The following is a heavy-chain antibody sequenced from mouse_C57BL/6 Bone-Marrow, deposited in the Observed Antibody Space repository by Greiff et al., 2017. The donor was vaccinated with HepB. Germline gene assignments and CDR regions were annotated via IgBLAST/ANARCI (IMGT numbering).Heavy chain of an antibody. D-gene: IGHD1-1*01. Sequence: VQLQQSGAELVKPGASVKLSCTASGFNIKDYYMHWVKQRTEQGLEWIGRIDPEDGETKYAPKFQGKATIPADTSSNTAYLQLSSLTSEDTAVYYCARGTVVAHWYFDVWGTGTTVTVSS. CDR3: ARGTVVAHWYFDV. CDR1: GFNIKDYY. J-gene: IGHJ1*03. V-gene: IGHV14-2*01. CDR2: IDPEDGET.